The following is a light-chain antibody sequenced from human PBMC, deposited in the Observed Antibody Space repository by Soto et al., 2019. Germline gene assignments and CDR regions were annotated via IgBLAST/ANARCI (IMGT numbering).Light chain of an antibody. Sequence: VQMTQSPSSLSASVGDRVTITCRASQSISSYLNWYQQKPGKAPKLLIYAASSLQSGVPSRFSGSGSGTDGTLTISSLKPEDFATYYCQQSYSTTITFGQGTRLEIK. CDR3: QQSYSTTIT. V-gene: IGKV1-39*01. J-gene: IGKJ5*01. CDR1: QSISSY. CDR2: AAS.